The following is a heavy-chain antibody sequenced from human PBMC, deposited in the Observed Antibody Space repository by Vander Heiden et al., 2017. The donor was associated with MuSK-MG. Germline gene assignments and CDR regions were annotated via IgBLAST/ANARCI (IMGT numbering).Heavy chain of an antibody. CDR1: GGSISNSNYY. J-gene: IGHJ6*03. CDR3: ARHSRDVWSYYMDV. V-gene: IGHV4-39*01. CDR2: IFYAGST. Sequence: QLQLQESGPGLVKPSETLSLTCTVSGGSISNSNYYWGWIRQPPGKGLEWIGSIFYAGSTYYSPSLKSRVTISVDTSKNQFSLKLSSVTAAETAVYYCARHSRDVWSYYMDVWGKGTTVTVSS. D-gene: IGHD3-3*01.